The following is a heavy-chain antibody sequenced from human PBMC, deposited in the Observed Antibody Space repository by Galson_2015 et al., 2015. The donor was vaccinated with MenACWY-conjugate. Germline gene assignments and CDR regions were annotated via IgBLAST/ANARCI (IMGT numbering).Heavy chain of an antibody. CDR2: IKKKANTYAT. D-gene: IGHD1-1*01. CDR3: ARDGMDRNLFDH. J-gene: IGHJ4*02. V-gene: IGHV3-72*01. Sequence: SLRLSCAGSGFTFGDHYMDWVRQAPGKGLEWVGRIKKKANTYATEYAASVQGGFTILREDSKNSLYLQMNGLKIEDTAVYYCARDGMDRNLFDHWGQGTLVTVSS. CDR1: GFTFGDHY.